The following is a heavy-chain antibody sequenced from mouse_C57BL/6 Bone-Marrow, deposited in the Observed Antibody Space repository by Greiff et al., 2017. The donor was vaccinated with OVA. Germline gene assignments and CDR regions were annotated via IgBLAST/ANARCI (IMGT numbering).Heavy chain of an antibody. D-gene: IGHD3-2*02. J-gene: IGHJ3*01. CDR3: ARQLRLTWFAY. V-gene: IGHV1-26*01. Sequence: VQLQQSGPELVKPGASVKISCKASGYTFTDYYMNWVKQSHGKSLEWIGDINPNNGGTSYNQKFKGKATLTVDKSSSTAYMELRSLTSEDSAVYYYARQLRLTWFAYWGQGTLVTVSA. CDR1: GYTFTDYY. CDR2: INPNNGGT.